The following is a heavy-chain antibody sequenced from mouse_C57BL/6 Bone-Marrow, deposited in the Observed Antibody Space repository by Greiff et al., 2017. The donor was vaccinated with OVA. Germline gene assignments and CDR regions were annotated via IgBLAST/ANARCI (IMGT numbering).Heavy chain of an antibody. CDR2: IYPRDGST. J-gene: IGHJ4*01. D-gene: IGHD4-1*01. Sequence: QVHVKQSGPELVKPGASVKLSCKASGYSFTSYDINWVKQRPGQGLEWIGWIYPRDGSTKYNEKFKGKATLTVDTSSSTAYMELHSLTSEDSAVYFCARCWDEAMDYWGQGTSVTVSS. CDR3: ARCWDEAMDY. V-gene: IGHV1-85*01. CDR1: GYSFTSYD.